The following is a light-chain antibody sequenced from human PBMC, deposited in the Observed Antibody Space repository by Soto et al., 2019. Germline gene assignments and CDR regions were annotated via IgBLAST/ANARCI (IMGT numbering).Light chain of an antibody. CDR3: QQYGSSGT. Sequence: DIVMTQSPLSLPVTPGEPASISCRASQSVNIYLAWYQQKPGQAPRLLIYGASSRATGIPDRFSGSGSGTDFTLTISRLEPEDFAVYYCQQYGSSGTFGQGTKVDIK. CDR2: GAS. J-gene: IGKJ1*01. V-gene: IGKV3-20*01. CDR1: QSVNIY.